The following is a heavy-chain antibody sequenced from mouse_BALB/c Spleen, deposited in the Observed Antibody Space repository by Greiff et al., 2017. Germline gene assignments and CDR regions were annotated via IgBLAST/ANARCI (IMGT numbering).Heavy chain of an antibody. V-gene: IGHV2-9*02. Sequence: VKLMESGPGLVAPSQSLSITCTVSGFSLTSYGVHWVRQPPGKGLEWLGVIWAGGSTNYNSALMSRLSISKDNSKSQVFLKMNSLQTDDTAMYYCARRSPIYYGYDDWFAYWGQGTLVTVSA. CDR3: ARRSPIYYGYDDWFAY. J-gene: IGHJ3*01. D-gene: IGHD2-2*01. CDR1: GFSLTSYG. CDR2: IWAGGST.